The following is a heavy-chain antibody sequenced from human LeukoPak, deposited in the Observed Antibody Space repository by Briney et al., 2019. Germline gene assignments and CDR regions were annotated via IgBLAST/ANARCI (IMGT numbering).Heavy chain of an antibody. CDR1: GGSISSSNW. D-gene: IGHD1-7*01. CDR3: AQTNWNYGADWLDP. Sequence: SETLSLTCAVSGGSISSSNWWSWVRQPPGKGLEWIGEIYHSGSTNYNPSLKSRVTISVDKSKNQFSLKLSSVTAADTAVYYCAQTNWNYGADWLDPWGQGTLVTVSS. J-gene: IGHJ5*02. V-gene: IGHV4-4*02. CDR2: IYHSGST.